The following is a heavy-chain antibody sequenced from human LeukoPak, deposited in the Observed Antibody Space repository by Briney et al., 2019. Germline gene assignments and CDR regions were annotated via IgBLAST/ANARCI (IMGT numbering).Heavy chain of an antibody. Sequence: SETLSLTCTVSGGSISSGSCYWSWIRQPAGKGLEWIGRIYTSGSTNYNPSLKSRVTMSVDKSKNQFFLKLRSVTAADTAVYYCARTGYCSGGTCYRYFDYWGQGTLVTVSS. CDR3: ARTGYCSGGTCYRYFDY. V-gene: IGHV4-61*02. J-gene: IGHJ4*02. CDR1: GGSISSGSCY. D-gene: IGHD2-15*01. CDR2: IYTSGST.